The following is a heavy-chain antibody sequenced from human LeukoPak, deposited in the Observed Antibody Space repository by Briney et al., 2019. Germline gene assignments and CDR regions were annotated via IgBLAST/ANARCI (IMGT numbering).Heavy chain of an antibody. D-gene: IGHD2-15*01. CDR1: GASIRSGDYY. V-gene: IGHV4-30-4*01. Sequence: SQTLSLTCTVSGASIRSGDYYWGWIRQPPGKGLEWIGYNDDSRSTYYNPSHKSRITISVDTSENRFSLKLSSVTATDTAVYYCARDCSGGSCYGAFDIWGQGTMVTVSS. CDR3: ARDCSGGSCYGAFDI. J-gene: IGHJ3*02. CDR2: NDDSRST.